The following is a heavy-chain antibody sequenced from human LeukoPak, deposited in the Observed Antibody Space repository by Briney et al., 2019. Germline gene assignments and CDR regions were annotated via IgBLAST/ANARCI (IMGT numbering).Heavy chain of an antibody. Sequence: SVKVSCKASGGTFSSYAISWVRQAPGQGLEWMGGIIPIFGTANYAQKFQGRVTMTRDTSISTAYMELSRLRSDDTAVFYCARGGYCDYWGQGTLVTVSS. CDR3: ARGGYCDY. V-gene: IGHV1-69*05. CDR2: IIPIFGTA. CDR1: GGTFSSYA. J-gene: IGHJ4*02.